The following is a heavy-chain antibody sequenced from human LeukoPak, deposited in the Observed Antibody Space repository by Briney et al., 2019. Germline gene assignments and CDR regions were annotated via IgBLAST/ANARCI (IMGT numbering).Heavy chain of an antibody. CDR1: GFTFSSYA. D-gene: IGHD4-17*01. V-gene: IGHV3-30-3*01. CDR3: ARDDDYGDYGAAFDI. CDR2: ISYDGSNK. Sequence: GRSLRLSCAASGFTFSSYAMHWVHQAPGKGLEWVAVISYDGSNKYYADSVKGRFTISRDNSKNTLYLQMNSLRAEDTAVYYCARDDDYGDYGAAFDIWGQGTMVTVSS. J-gene: IGHJ3*02.